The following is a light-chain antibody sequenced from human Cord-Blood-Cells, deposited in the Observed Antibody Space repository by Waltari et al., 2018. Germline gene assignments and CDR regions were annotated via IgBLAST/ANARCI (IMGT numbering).Light chain of an antibody. J-gene: IGKJ4*01. V-gene: IGKV1-33*01. Sequence: DIPMTQSPSSLSGSVGDRVTITCQASPDISNYLNWYQQKPGKAPKLLIYDASNLETGVPSRFSGSGSGTDFTFTISSLQPEDIATYYCQQYDNLPLTFGGGTKVEIK. CDR1: PDISNY. CDR2: DAS. CDR3: QQYDNLPLT.